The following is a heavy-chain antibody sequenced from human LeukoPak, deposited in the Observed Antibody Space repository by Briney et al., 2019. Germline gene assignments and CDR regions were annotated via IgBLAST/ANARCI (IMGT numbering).Heavy chain of an antibody. CDR2: MYSVGST. J-gene: IGHJ1*01. CDR1: GFTVSSTY. CDR3: AKALKGYYYDSSGYTLYFQH. D-gene: IGHD3-22*01. V-gene: IGHV3-66*01. Sequence: QPGGSLRLSCAASGFTVSSTYMNWVRQAPGKGLEWVSVMYSVGSTYYADSVKGRVTISRDSSKNTLYLQMNSLRAEDTAVYYCAKALKGYYYDSSGYTLYFQHWGQGTLVTVSS.